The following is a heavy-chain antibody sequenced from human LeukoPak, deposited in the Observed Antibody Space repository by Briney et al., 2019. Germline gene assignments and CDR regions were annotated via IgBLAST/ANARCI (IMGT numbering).Heavy chain of an antibody. J-gene: IGHJ4*02. Sequence: ASAKVSCKASGYTFSGYYMHWVRQAPGQGLEWMGWINPNSGGTNYAQKFQGRVTMTRDTSISTAYMELSRLRSDDTAVYYCARDIHYGSGSYYQKREQFDYWGQGTLVTVSS. CDR3: ARDIHYGSGSYYQKREQFDY. CDR1: GYTFSGYY. V-gene: IGHV1-2*02. CDR2: INPNSGGT. D-gene: IGHD3-10*01.